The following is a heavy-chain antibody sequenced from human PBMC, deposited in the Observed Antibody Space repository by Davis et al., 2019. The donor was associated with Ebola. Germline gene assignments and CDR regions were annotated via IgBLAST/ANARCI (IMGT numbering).Heavy chain of an antibody. V-gene: IGHV3-48*03. Sequence: GESLKISCAASGFTFYRYEMNWVRQAPGKGLEWVSYISGSATSTFYADSVKGRFTISRDNARDSLYLQMNSLRAEDTAIYYCAREQWQVQSYLADYWGQGTLVSVSS. CDR2: ISGSATST. CDR1: GFTFYRYE. CDR3: AREQWQVQSYLADY. D-gene: IGHD6-19*01. J-gene: IGHJ4*02.